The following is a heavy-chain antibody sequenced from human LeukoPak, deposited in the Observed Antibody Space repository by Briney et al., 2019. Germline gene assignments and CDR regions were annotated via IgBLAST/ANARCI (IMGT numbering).Heavy chain of an antibody. J-gene: IGHJ6*02. CDR3: ARADGGNSPGYYYGLDV. D-gene: IGHD4-23*01. CDR2: LNPDSGYT. Sequence: ASVKVSCKASGYTFTSHDINWVRQATGQGFEWRGRLNPDSGYTGSAQKFQGRVTMTRDTSISTAYMELSSLRSEDTAVYYCARADGGNSPGYYYGLDVWGQGTTVTVSS. CDR1: GYTFTSHD. V-gene: IGHV1-8*01.